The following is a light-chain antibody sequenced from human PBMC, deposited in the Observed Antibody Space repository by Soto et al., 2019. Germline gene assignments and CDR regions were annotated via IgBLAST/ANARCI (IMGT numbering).Light chain of an antibody. Sequence: QAVVTQPPSVSGAPGQRLTISCTGSSSNIGAGYDVHWYQQLPGTAPKLLIYDNSNRPSGVPDRFSGSKSGTSASLAITGLQAEDEADYYCQSYDSSLSGYVFGTGTQLTVL. CDR2: DNS. J-gene: IGLJ1*01. CDR3: QSYDSSLSGYV. CDR1: SSNIGAGYD. V-gene: IGLV1-40*01.